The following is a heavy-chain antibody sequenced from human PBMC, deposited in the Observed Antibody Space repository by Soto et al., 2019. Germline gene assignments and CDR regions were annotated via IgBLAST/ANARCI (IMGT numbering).Heavy chain of an antibody. Sequence: QVQLVQSGDEVKKPGASVKVPCKASGYTFNRYGLSWVRQAPGQGLDWMGWISGYHGNIKNAQKFQDRVTMTTDTSASTAYMELRSLRSDDTAVYYCARNGASILNGMDVWGQGNTVTVSS. CDR2: ISGYHGNI. CDR1: GYTFNRYG. V-gene: IGHV1-18*01. J-gene: IGHJ6*02. CDR3: ARNGASILNGMDV. D-gene: IGHD4-17*01.